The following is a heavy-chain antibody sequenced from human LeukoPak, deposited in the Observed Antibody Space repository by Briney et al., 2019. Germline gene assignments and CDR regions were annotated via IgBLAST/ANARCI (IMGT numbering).Heavy chain of an antibody. Sequence: GGSLRLSCVASGFSFGNYAMSWVRQAPGKGLQWVSQISGTGGATWYASFARDRFTISRDNSKKTLYLQMSGLRVEDTAMYYCVKDPRDTYGTNWFVSWGQGTLLIVSS. V-gene: IGHV3-23*01. CDR2: ISGTGGAT. CDR3: VKDPRDTYGTNWFVS. D-gene: IGHD2-21*01. J-gene: IGHJ5*01. CDR1: GFSFGNYA.